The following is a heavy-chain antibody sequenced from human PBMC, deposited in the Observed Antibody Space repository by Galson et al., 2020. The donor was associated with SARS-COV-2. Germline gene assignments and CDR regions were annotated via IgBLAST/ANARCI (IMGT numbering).Heavy chain of an antibody. J-gene: IGHJ5*02. V-gene: IGHV1-2*02. CDR2: INPNSGGT. Sequence: ALVKVSCQASGYTLTGYYMHWVRQAPGQGLAWMGWINPNSGGTQDAQKFQGRVTMTRDTSISTAYMELSRLRSDDTAVYYCARDLLPQGYCSGGSCFWFDPWGQGTLVTVSS. CDR3: ARDLLPQGYCSGGSCFWFDP. D-gene: IGHD2-15*01. CDR1: GYTLTGYY.